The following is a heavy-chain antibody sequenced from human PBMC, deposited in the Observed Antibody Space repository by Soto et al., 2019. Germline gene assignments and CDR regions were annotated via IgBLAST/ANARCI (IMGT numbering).Heavy chain of an antibody. CDR1: GGSFSGYY. CDR3: ARDEYDILSGYYLKSIDV. V-gene: IGHV4-34*01. J-gene: IGHJ6*03. CDR2: INHSGNT. D-gene: IGHD3-9*01. Sequence: QVQLQQWGAGLLKPSETLSLTCAVYGGSFSGYYWSWIRQPPGKGLEWIGEINHSGNTNYNPSLKSRVTISVDTSKNQFSLKLSSVTAADTAVYYCARDEYDILSGYYLKSIDVWGKGTTVTVSS.